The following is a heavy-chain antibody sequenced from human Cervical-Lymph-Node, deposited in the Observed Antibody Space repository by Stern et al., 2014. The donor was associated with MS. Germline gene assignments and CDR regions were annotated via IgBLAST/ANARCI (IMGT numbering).Heavy chain of an antibody. Sequence: QITLKESGPTLVKPTQTLTLTCTFSGFSLSTSGVGVGWIRQPPGKALEWLALIYWDDDKRYSPSLKSRLTITKDTSKSQVVLTMTNMDPVDTATYYCAHSLLGPSRRWFDPWGQGTLVTVSS. CDR1: GFSLSTSGVG. V-gene: IGHV2-5*02. J-gene: IGHJ5*02. CDR2: IYWDDDK. D-gene: IGHD7-27*01. CDR3: AHSLLGPSRRWFDP.